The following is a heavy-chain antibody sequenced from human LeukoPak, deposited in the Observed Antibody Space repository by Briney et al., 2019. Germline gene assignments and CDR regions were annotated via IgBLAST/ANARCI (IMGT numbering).Heavy chain of an antibody. CDR3: ARVELVYGDYGYYYYYGMDV. J-gene: IGHJ6*02. Sequence: ASVKVSCKASGYTFTTYGINWVRQATGQGPEWMGWMNPNSGNTGYAQKFQGRVTMTRNTSISTAYMELSSLRSEDTAVYYCARVELVYGDYGYYYYYGMDVWGQGTTVTVSS. CDR2: MNPNSGNT. D-gene: IGHD4-17*01. V-gene: IGHV1-8*01. CDR1: GYTFTTYG.